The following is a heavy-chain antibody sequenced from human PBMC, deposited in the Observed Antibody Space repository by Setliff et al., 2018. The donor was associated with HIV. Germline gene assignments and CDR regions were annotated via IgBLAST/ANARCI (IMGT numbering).Heavy chain of an antibody. CDR1: GGSINSRDYY. Sequence: PSETLSLTCTASGGSINSRDYYWNWIRQTPGKGLEWIGYIYSIGSTYYNPSLESRVTISIDMSKNQFSLKLDSVTAAGSAIYYCVRAPAPDRDGYHAFHLWGQGTTVTVSS. CDR3: VRAPAPDRDGYHAFHL. V-gene: IGHV4-30-4*01. D-gene: IGHD5-18*01. J-gene: IGHJ3*01. CDR2: IYSIGST.